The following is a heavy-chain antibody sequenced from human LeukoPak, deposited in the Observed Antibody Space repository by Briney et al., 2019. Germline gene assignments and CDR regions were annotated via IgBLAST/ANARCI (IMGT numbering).Heavy chain of an antibody. CDR3: ARHGPWRFLEWLPRSLWFDP. CDR1: GGSISSSSYY. J-gene: IGHJ5*02. CDR2: IYYSGST. D-gene: IGHD3-3*01. Sequence: PSETLSLTCTVSGGSISSSSYYWGWIRQPPGKGLEWIGSIYYSGSTYYNPSLKSRVTISVDTSKNQFSLKLSSVTAADTAVYYCARHGPWRFLEWLPRSLWFDPWGQGTLVTVSS. V-gene: IGHV4-39*01.